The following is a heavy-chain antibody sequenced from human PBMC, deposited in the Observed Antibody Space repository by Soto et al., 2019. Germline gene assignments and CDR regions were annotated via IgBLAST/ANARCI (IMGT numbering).Heavy chain of an antibody. Sequence: EVQLVVSGGGLVQPGGSLTLSCEASGITASSSAMGWVRRAPGTGLEWVSSINGADSVGTATTYYAESLKGRVTISRDHVKNTLYLQLSSLRAEDTGVYFCAKDGREVAYYVVYWGQGALVTVSS. CDR1: GITASSSA. CDR2: INGADSVGTATT. J-gene: IGHJ4*02. CDR3: AKDGREVAYYVVY. V-gene: IGHV3-23*04. D-gene: IGHD5-12*01.